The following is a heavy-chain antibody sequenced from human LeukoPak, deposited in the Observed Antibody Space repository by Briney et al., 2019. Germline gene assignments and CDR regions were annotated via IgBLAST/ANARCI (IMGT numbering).Heavy chain of an antibody. CDR3: ARGRVVVAANYMDV. CDR1: GGSISSYY. CDR2: IYHSGST. V-gene: IGHV4-59*01. D-gene: IGHD2-15*01. Sequence: PSETLSLTCTVSGGSISSYYWSWIRQPPGKGLEWIGYIYHSGSTNYNPSLKSRVTISVDTSKNQFSLKLSSVTAADTAVYYCARGRVVVAANYMDVWGKGTTVTISS. J-gene: IGHJ6*03.